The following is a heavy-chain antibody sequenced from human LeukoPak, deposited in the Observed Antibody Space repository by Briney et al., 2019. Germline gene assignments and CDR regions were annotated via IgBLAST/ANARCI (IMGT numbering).Heavy chain of an antibody. CDR2: IKQDGSEI. V-gene: IGHV3-7*05. J-gene: IGHJ4*02. CDR1: GFTFSCYW. D-gene: IGHD5-18*01. Sequence: GGSLRLSCAVSGFTFSCYWMSWVRQGPGKGLEWVANIKQDGSEIYYVDSVKGRFTISRDNAKSSLYLQMNSLRAEDTAVYYCARDDRYTSWNWGQGTLVTVSS. CDR3: ARDDRYTSWN.